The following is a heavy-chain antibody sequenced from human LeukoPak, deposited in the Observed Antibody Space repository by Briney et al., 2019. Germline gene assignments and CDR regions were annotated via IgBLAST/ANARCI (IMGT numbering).Heavy chain of an antibody. J-gene: IGHJ4*02. D-gene: IGHD4-17*01. V-gene: IGHV1-69*05. CDR3: ARDLGEDDYGDYPPFGLDY. CDR2: IIPIFGTA. Sequence: ASVKVSCKASGGTFSSYAISWVRQAPGKGLEWMGRIIPIFGTANYEQKFQGRVTITTDESTSTAYMELSSLRSEDTAVYYCARDLGEDDYGDYPPFGLDYWGQGTLVTVSS. CDR1: GGTFSSYA.